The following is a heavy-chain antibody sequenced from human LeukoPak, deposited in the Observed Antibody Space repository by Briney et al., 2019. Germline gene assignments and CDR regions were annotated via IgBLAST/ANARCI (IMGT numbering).Heavy chain of an antibody. D-gene: IGHD3-16*01. CDR2: IIPIFGIT. Sequence: SVKVSCKASGGTFTSYAISWVRQAPGQGLEWMGGIIPIFGITKYAQKFQGRVTITTDESTSTVYMELSSLRSEDTAVYYCVRTRVLMDNYYYYMDVWGRGTTVTVSS. J-gene: IGHJ6*03. CDR3: VRTRVLMDNYYYYMDV. CDR1: GGTFTSYA. V-gene: IGHV1-69*05.